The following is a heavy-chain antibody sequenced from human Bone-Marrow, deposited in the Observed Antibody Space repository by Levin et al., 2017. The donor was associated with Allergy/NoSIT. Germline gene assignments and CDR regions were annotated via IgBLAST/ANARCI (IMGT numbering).Heavy chain of an antibody. J-gene: IGHJ4*02. CDR3: ARDAQTTMILDY. Sequence: ETLSLTCAASGFTFNGFWMHWVRQAPGKGLVWVSRINSDGSSTTYADSVKGRFTISRDNAKNTLFLQMNSLKAEDTAVYFCARDAQTTMILDYWGQGTLVTVSS. CDR1: GFTFNGFW. CDR2: INSDGSST. D-gene: IGHD4-17*01. V-gene: IGHV3-74*01.